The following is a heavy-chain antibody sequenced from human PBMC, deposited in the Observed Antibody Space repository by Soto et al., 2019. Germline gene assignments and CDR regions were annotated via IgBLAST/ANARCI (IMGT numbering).Heavy chain of an antibody. CDR2: LYWNEDE. CDR3: AKRRSLSNNLLFAQ. J-gene: IGHJ4*02. V-gene: IGHV2-5*01. Sequence: QITLKESGQTLVKPTQTLTLICSLSGFSINNGGVGVGWIRQPPGRAPEWLELLYWNEDEWYNTSLRYRLSDTKDSSKNQVVLTMTHMDPMDTGTYYCAKRRSLSNNLLFAQWGQGALVTVSS. D-gene: IGHD4-4*01. CDR1: GFSINNGGVG.